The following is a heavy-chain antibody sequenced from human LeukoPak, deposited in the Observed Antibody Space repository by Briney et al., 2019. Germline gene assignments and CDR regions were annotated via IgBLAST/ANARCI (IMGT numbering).Heavy chain of an antibody. CDR3: ARSGGGYWGS. V-gene: IGHV3-74*01. CDR1: GFTFSASW. D-gene: IGHD2-21*01. Sequence: GGSLRLSCAASGFTFSASWMHWVRQAPGKGLVWVSRINGDGSTTDYADSVKGRFTISRDNAKNTLYLQMNSLRAEDTAVYYCARSGGGYWGSWGQGTLVTVSS. J-gene: IGHJ5*02. CDR2: INGDGSTT.